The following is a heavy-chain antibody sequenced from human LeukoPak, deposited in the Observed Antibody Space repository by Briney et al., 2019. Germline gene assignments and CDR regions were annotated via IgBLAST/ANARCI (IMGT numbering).Heavy chain of an antibody. Sequence: GGSLRLSCAVSGLSFSSYSMTWVRQAPGKGLHWVSHISASGSSTNYADSVKGRFTMSRDNSKNTLYLQLSSLRPEDTAVYYCVKDATPMASWGQGTLVTVSS. D-gene: IGHD2-15*01. CDR1: GLSFSSYS. V-gene: IGHV3-23*01. CDR2: ISASGSST. CDR3: VKDATPMAS. J-gene: IGHJ4*02.